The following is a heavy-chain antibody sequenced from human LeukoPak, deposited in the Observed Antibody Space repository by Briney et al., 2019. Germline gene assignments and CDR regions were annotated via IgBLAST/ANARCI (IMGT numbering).Heavy chain of an antibody. Sequence: SVKVSCKVSGYTLTELSMHWVRQAPGQGLEWMGGIIPIFGTANYAQKFQGRVTITADESTSTAYMELSSLRSEDTAVYYCARDRDGQWHDYWGQGTLVTVSS. J-gene: IGHJ4*02. CDR2: IIPIFGTA. CDR1: GYTLTELS. CDR3: ARDRDGQWHDY. D-gene: IGHD6-19*01. V-gene: IGHV1-69*13.